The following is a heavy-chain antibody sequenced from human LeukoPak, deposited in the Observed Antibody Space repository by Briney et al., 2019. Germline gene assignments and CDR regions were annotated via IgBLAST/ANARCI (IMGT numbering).Heavy chain of an antibody. CDR1: GYTFTSYG. V-gene: IGHV1-18*01. J-gene: IGHJ3*02. CDR2: ISAYNGNT. Sequence: ASVKVSCKASGYTFTSYGISWVRQAPGQGLEWMGWISAYNGNTNYAQKLQGRVTMTTDTSTSTAHMELRSLRSDDTAVYYCATYELRYLEWSPGTFDIWGQGTLVTISS. CDR3: ATYELRYLEWSPGTFDI. D-gene: IGHD3-3*01.